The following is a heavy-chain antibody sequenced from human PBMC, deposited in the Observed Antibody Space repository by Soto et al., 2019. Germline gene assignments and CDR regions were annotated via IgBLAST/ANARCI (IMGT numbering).Heavy chain of an antibody. Sequence: SETLSLTCTVSCGSISSYYWSWIRQPPGKGLEWIGYIYYSGGTNYNPSLKSRVTISVDSSKNHFSLKLSSVTAADTAVYYCARRYGGNLDYWGQGTLVTVSS. D-gene: IGHD1-26*01. CDR1: CGSISSYY. J-gene: IGHJ4*02. V-gene: IGHV4-59*08. CDR2: IYYSGGT. CDR3: ARRYGGNLDY.